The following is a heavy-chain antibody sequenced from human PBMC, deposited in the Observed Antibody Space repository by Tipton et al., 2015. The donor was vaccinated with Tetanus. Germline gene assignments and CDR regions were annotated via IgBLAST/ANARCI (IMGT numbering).Heavy chain of an antibody. CDR1: GGSVSNSSLY. CDR3: VRDRDRDLALVIAAKISFAFDS. CDR2: IYHTGGS. Sequence: TLSLTCSVSGGSVSNSSLYWGWIRQPPGKGLEWIGGIYHTGGSYFLPSFKSRVTLSVDTSKDQFSLRLRSVTAADTAVYYCVRDRDRDLALVIAAKISFAFDSWGQGSLVTVSS. V-gene: IGHV4-39*02. J-gene: IGHJ4*02. D-gene: IGHD2-15*01.